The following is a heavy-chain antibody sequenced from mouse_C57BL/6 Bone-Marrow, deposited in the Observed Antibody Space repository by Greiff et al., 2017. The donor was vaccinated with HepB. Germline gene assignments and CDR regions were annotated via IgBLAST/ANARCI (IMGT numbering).Heavy chain of an antibody. J-gene: IGHJ2*01. D-gene: IGHD1-1*01. CDR1: GYSITSGYY. CDR2: ISYDGSN. CDR3: ARATTVVAPHFDY. Sequence: ESGPGLVKPSQSLSLTCSVTGYSITSGYYWNWIRQFPGNKLEWMGYISYDGSNNYNPSLKNRISITRDTSKNQFFLKLNSVTTEDTATYYCARATTVVAPHFDYWGQGTTLTVSS. V-gene: IGHV3-6*01.